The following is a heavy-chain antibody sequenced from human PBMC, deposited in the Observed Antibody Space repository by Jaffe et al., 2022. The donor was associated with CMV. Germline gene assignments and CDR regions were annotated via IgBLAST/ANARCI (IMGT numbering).Heavy chain of an antibody. CDR1: GFSLSTSGMC. CDR3: ARTHLPLSTKGATAESFDY. J-gene: IGHJ4*02. D-gene: IGHD1-26*01. Sequence: QVTLRESGPALVKPTQTLTLTCTFSGFSLSTSGMCVSWIRQPPGKALEWLARIDWDDDKYYSTSLKTRLTISKDTSKNQVVLTMTNMDPVDTATYYCARTHLPLSTKGATAESFDYWGQGTLVTVSS. V-gene: IGHV2-70*15. CDR2: IDWDDDK.